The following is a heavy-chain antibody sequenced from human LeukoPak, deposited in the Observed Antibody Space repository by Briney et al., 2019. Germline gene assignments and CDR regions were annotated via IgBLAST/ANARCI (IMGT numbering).Heavy chain of an antibody. V-gene: IGHV3-33*06. CDR2: IWYDGSNK. CDR3: AKGDYGDYDY. J-gene: IGHJ4*02. Sequence: GRSLRLSCAASGFTFSSYGMHWVRQAPGKGLEWVAVIWYDGSNKYYADSVKGRFTISRDTSKNTLYLQMNSLRAEDTAVYYCAKGDYGDYDYWGQGTLVTVSS. CDR1: GFTFSSYG. D-gene: IGHD4-17*01.